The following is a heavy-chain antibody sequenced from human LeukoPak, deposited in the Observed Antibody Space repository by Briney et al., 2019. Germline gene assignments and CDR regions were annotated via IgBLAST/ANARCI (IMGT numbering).Heavy chain of an antibody. CDR3: ATGVTGLVRDWFDP. J-gene: IGHJ5*02. CDR1: GYTLTELS. V-gene: IGHV1-24*01. CDR2: FDPEDGET. Sequence: ASVTVSCKVSGYTLTELSMHWVRQAPGKGLEWMGGFDPEDGETIYAQKFQGRVTMTEDTSTDTAYMELSSLRSEDTAVYYCATGVTGLVRDWFDPWGQGTLVTVAS. D-gene: IGHD2-8*02.